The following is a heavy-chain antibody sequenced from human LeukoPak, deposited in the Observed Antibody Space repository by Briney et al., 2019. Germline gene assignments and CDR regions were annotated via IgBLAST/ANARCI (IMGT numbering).Heavy chain of an antibody. CDR2: ISAYNGNT. V-gene: IGHV1-18*01. Sequence: ASVKVSCKASGYTFTSYGISWVRQAPGQGLEWMGWISAYNGNTNYAQKLQGRVTMTTHTSTSTAYMELRSLRSDDTAVYYCARPVWNXXGGKSAYGMDVWGQGTTV. CDR3: ARPVWNXXGGKSAYGMDV. CDR1: GYTFTSYG. J-gene: IGHJ6*02. D-gene: IGHD1-1*01.